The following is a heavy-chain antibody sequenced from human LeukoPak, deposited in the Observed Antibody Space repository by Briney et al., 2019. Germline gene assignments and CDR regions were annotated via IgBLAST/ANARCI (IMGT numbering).Heavy chain of an antibody. D-gene: IGHD3-16*01. Sequence: SSETLSLTCAVSGGSFSDYYWSWIRQPPGKGPEWIGEINQSGSINYNPSLKSRVTISPDTSKNQFSLRLSSVTAADTAVYYCARHYGPWGQGTLVTVSS. CDR3: ARHYGP. CDR1: GGSFSDYY. V-gene: IGHV4-34*01. CDR2: INQSGSI. J-gene: IGHJ5*02.